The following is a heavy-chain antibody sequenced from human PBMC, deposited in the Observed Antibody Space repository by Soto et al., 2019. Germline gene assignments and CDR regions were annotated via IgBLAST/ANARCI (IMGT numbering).Heavy chain of an antibody. V-gene: IGHV4-34*01. CDR3: GRERVGVPGTSSYYYALDV. Sequence: SETLSLTCTVYGGSFSGYYLSWIRHPPIKGLGWVWEVSHSVSRNYNPSLKSRVTISVDTSKNQFSLKLSSVTAADTAVYYCGRERVGVPGTSSYYYALDVWGQGTTVTVS. D-gene: IGHD2-15*01. J-gene: IGHJ6*02. CDR1: GGSFSGYY. CDR2: VSHSVSR.